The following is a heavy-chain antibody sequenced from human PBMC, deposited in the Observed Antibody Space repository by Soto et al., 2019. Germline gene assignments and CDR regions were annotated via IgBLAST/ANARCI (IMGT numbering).Heavy chain of an antibody. Sequence: VQLVESGGGVVQPGRSLRLSCAASGFTFSSYGMHWVRQAPGKGLEWVAVISYDGSNKYYADSVKGRFTISRDNSKNTLYLQMNSLRAEDTAVYYCGESMAVAGYYWGQGTLVTVSS. J-gene: IGHJ4*02. V-gene: IGHV3-30*03. D-gene: IGHD6-19*01. CDR2: ISYDGSNK. CDR1: GFTFSSYG. CDR3: GESMAVAGYY.